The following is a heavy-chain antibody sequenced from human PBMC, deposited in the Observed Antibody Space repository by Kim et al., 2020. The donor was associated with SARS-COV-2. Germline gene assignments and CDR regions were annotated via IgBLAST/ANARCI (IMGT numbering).Heavy chain of an antibody. D-gene: IGHD2-15*01. CDR2: IA. CDR3: ASGLLSEFDY. V-gene: IGHV1-69*02. Sequence: IANYAQKFQGRVTITADKSTSTAYMGLSSLRSEDTAVYYCASGLLSEFDYWGQGTLVTVSS. J-gene: IGHJ4*02.